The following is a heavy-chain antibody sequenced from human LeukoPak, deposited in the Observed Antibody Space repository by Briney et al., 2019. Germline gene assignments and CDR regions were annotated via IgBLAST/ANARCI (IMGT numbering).Heavy chain of an antibody. CDR1: GYTFTSYG. Sequence: ASVKVSCKASGYTFTSYGISWVRQAPGQGLEWMGWISAYNGNTNYAQKLQGRVTMTTDTSTSTAYMELRSLRSDDTAVYYCARVRGYGDYDPNWFDPWGQGTLVTVSS. D-gene: IGHD4-17*01. J-gene: IGHJ5*02. CDR3: ARVRGYGDYDPNWFDP. CDR2: ISAYNGNT. V-gene: IGHV1-18*01.